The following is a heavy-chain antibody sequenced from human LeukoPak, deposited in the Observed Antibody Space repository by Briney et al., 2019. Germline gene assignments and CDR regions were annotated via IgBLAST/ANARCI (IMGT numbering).Heavy chain of an antibody. CDR2: IYPGDSDT. J-gene: IGHJ6*03. V-gene: IGHV5-51*01. CDR3: ARINYYDSSGYGLRPSYYYYYMDV. D-gene: IGHD3-22*01. Sequence: GESLKISCKRSGYSFTSYWIGWVRQMPGKGLEWMGIIYPGDSDTRYSPSFQGRVTISADKSISTAYLQWSSLKASDTAMYYCARINYYDSSGYGLRPSYYYYYMDVWGKGTMVTISS. CDR1: GYSFTSYW.